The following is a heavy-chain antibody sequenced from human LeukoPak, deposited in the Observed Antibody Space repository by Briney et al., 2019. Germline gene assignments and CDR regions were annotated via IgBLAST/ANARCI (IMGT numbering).Heavy chain of an antibody. V-gene: IGHV4-59*01. CDR1: GGSISSYY. Sequence: SETLSLTCTVSGGSISSYYWSWIRQPPGKGLEWIGYIYYNGSTNYNPSLKSRVTISVDTSKNQFSLKLSSVTAADTAVYYCARDRITMVRGAQAFDIWGQGTMVTVSS. D-gene: IGHD3-10*01. J-gene: IGHJ3*02. CDR3: ARDRITMVRGAQAFDI. CDR2: IYYNGST.